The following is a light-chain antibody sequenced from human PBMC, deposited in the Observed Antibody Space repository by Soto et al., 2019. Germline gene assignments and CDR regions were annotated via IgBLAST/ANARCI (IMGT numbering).Light chain of an antibody. J-gene: IGKJ2*01. CDR2: QAY. CDR1: EDISRW. V-gene: IGKV1-5*03. Sequence: DIPLTQSPSTLSASVGDRVTITCRASEDISRWLAWYQHKPGKDPKLLIYQAYNLESGVPSRFTGSGSETECTLTISGLQPDAFASYCCLQSNFYPYTFGQGTKLEIK. CDR3: LQSNFYPYT.